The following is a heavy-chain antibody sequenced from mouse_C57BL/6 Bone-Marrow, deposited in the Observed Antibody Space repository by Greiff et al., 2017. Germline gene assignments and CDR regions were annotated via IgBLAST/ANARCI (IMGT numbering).Heavy chain of an antibody. CDR2: IRNKANGYTT. J-gene: IGHJ4*01. CDR3: ARYMAAQATWAMDY. D-gene: IGHD3-2*02. Sequence: EVHLVESGGGLVQPGGSLSLSCAASGFTFTDYYMSWVRQPPGKALEWLGFIRNKANGYTTEYSASVKGRFTISRDNSQSILYLQMNALRAEDSATYYCARYMAAQATWAMDYWGQGTSVTVSS. CDR1: GFTFTDYY. V-gene: IGHV7-3*01.